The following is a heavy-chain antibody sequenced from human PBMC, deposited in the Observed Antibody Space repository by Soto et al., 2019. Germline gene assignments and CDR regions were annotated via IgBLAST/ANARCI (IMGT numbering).Heavy chain of an antibody. Sequence: ASVKVSCKTSGGTFSTYAIYWVRQAPGQGLEWMGGINADNGKTEYAQKFQGRVTITRDTSTSTAYMELSSLRSEDTAIYYCARDVFSSAWPYYMDVWGKGTTVTVSS. CDR3: ARDVFSSAWPYYMDV. J-gene: IGHJ6*03. D-gene: IGHD6-19*01. V-gene: IGHV1-3*01. CDR1: GGTFSTYA. CDR2: INADNGKT.